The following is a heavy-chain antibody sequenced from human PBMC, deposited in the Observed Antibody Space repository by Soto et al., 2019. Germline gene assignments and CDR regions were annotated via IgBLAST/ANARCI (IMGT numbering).Heavy chain of an antibody. J-gene: IGHJ6*02. Sequence: LRLSCAASGFTFSSYSMNWVRQAPGKGLEWVSSISSSSSYIYYADSVKGRFTISRDNAKNSLYLQMNSLRAEDTAVYYCAREYVVVVAATPYYYYGMDVWGQGTTVTVSS. CDR2: ISSSSSYI. CDR3: AREYVVVVAATPYYYYGMDV. CDR1: GFTFSSYS. D-gene: IGHD2-15*01. V-gene: IGHV3-21*01.